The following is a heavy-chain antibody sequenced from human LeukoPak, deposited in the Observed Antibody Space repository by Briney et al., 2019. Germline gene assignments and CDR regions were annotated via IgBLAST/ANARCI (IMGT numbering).Heavy chain of an antibody. CDR2: INYSRST. CDR3: ASAGGSSSKARGGDDY. CDR1: GGSFSGYY. Sequence: PSETLSLTCAVYGGSFSGYYWSWIRQPPGKGLEWIGEINYSRSTNYNPSLKSRVTISVDTSKNQFSLKLSSVTAADTAVYYCASAGGSSSKARGGDDYWGQGTLVTVSS. V-gene: IGHV4-34*01. D-gene: IGHD6-6*01. J-gene: IGHJ4*02.